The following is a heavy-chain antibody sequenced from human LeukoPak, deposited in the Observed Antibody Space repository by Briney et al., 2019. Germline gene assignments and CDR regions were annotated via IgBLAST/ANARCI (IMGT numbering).Heavy chain of an antibody. Sequence: SETLSLTCTVSGGSISSYYWSWIRQPPAKGLEWIGEINHSGSTNYNPSLKSRVTISVDTSKNQFSLKLSSVTAADTAVYYCARTYSSSWLNWFDPWGKGTTVTISS. D-gene: IGHD6-13*01. CDR3: ARTYSSSWLNWFDP. J-gene: IGHJ6*04. CDR2: INHSGST. V-gene: IGHV4-34*01. CDR1: GGSISSYY.